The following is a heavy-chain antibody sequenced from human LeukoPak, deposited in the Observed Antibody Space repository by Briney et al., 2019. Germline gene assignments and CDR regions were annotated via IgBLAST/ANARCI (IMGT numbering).Heavy chain of an antibody. J-gene: IGHJ5*02. V-gene: IGHV4-59*01. D-gene: IGHD1-26*01. CDR2: IYYSGST. Sequence: PSETLSLTCTVSGCSINSNYWSWFRQPPGKGLGWIGYIYYSGSTKYNPSLKSRVTISVDRSKNQFSLKLSSVTAADTAVYYCATLIGYSNWFDPWGQGTLVTVSS. CDR3: ATLIGYSNWFDP. CDR1: GCSINSNY.